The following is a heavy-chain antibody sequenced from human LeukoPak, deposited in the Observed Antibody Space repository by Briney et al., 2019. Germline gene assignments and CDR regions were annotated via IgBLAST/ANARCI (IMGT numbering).Heavy chain of an antibody. J-gene: IGHJ4*02. CDR1: GGSFSGYY. CDR3: ASGGHYYDSSGHYFY. Sequence: PSETLSLTCAVYGGSFSGYYWSWIRQPPGKGLEWIGEINHSGSTNYNPSLKSRVTISVDTSKNQFSLKVSSVTAADTAVYYCASGGHYYDSSGHYFYWGQGTLVTVSS. V-gene: IGHV4-34*01. D-gene: IGHD3-22*01. CDR2: INHSGST.